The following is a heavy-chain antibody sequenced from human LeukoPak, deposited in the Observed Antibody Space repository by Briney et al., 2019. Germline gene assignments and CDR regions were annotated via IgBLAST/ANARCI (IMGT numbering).Heavy chain of an antibody. CDR2: IYYNGGT. V-gene: IGHV4-39*01. J-gene: IGHJ5*01. CDR1: GGSISSSPHW. CDR3: ARREYGVSFDS. Sequence: SETLSLTCTVSGGSISSSPHWWGWIRQPPGKGLEWIGTIYYNGGTYYNPSLKSRVTISGDTSKNQFSLKLSSVTAADTAVYYCARREYGVSFDSWGQGTLVTVSS. D-gene: IGHD5/OR15-5a*01.